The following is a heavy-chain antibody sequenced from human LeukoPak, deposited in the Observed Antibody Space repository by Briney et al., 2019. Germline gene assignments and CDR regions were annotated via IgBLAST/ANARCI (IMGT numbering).Heavy chain of an antibody. CDR2: INPNSGGT. V-gene: IGHV1-2*02. CDR3: ATDRFGVVAGTGWYFDL. J-gene: IGHJ2*01. Sequence: ASVKVSCKASGYTFTSYGISWVRQAPGQGLEWTGSINPNSGGTNYAQKFQGRVTMTRDTSISTAYMELSSLRSEDTAVYYCATDRFGVVAGTGWYFDLWGRGTLVTVSS. D-gene: IGHD6-19*01. CDR1: GYTFTSYG.